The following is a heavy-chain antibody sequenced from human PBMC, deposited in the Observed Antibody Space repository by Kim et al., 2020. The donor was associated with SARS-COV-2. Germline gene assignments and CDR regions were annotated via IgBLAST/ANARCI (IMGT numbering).Heavy chain of an antibody. V-gene: IGHV1-69*04. D-gene: IGHD6-6*01. CDR1: GGTFSSYA. CDR2: IIPILGIA. J-gene: IGHJ6*03. CDR3: ARGGSSSPGYYYYYMDV. Sequence: SVKVSCKASGGTFSSYAISWVRQAPGQGLEWMGRIIPILGIANYAQKFQGRVTITADKSTSTAYMELSSLRSEDTAVYYCARGGSSSPGYYYYYMDVWG.